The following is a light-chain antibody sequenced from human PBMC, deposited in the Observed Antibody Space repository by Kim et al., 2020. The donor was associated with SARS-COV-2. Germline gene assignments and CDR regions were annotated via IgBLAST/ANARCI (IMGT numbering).Light chain of an antibody. Sequence: EIVLTQSPGTLSLSPGERATLSCRASQSVSNNYLAWYQQKPGQAPRILNYGASSRATGIGDRFSGSGSGTDFTLTISRLEPDDFAVYYCQQYGRSPPFTFGQGTKVDIK. CDR2: GAS. CDR3: QQYGRSPPFT. V-gene: IGKV3-20*01. CDR1: QSVSNNY. J-gene: IGKJ2*01.